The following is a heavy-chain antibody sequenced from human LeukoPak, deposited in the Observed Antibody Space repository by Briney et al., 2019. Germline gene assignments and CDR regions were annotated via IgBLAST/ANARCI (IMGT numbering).Heavy chain of an antibody. D-gene: IGHD6-6*01. V-gene: IGHV3-33*08. CDR2: IWYDGSNK. J-gene: IGHJ4*02. CDR3: ARDLAARPFPPLVGFDY. Sequence: QTGGSLRLSCVASGFTFGKYWMHWVRQAPGKGLEWVAVIWYDGSNKYYADSVKGRFTISRDNSKNTLYLQMNSLRAEDTAVYYCARDLAARPFPPLVGFDYWGQGTLVTVSS. CDR1: GFTFGKYW.